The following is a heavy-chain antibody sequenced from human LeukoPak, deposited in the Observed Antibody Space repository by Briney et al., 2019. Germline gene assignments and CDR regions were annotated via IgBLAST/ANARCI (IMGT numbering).Heavy chain of an antibody. CDR3: XXXXXXRGATYYYYYMDV. D-gene: IGHD1-26*01. Sequence: SETLSLTCTVSGGSISSYYWSWIRQPPGKGLEWIGYIYYSGSTNYNPSLKSRVTISVDTSKNQFSLKLSSVTAADTAVYYCXXXXXXRGATYYYYYMDVWGKGTTVTVSS. J-gene: IGHJ6*03. V-gene: IGHV4-59*01. CDR2: IYYSGST. CDR1: GGSISSYY.